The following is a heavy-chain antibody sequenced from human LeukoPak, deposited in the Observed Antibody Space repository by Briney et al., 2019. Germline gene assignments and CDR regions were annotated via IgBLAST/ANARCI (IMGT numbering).Heavy chain of an antibody. D-gene: IGHD6-19*01. V-gene: IGHV4-61*02. CDR3: ARGQWVADFDY. Sequence: PSQTLSLTCTVSGDSISSGIYYWSWIRQSAGKGLEWIGRIYTSGITNYNPSLKSRVSISIDTSKNQFSLKLSSVTAADTAVYYCARGQWVADFDYWGQGTLVTVSS. J-gene: IGHJ4*02. CDR1: GDSISSGIYY. CDR2: IYTSGIT.